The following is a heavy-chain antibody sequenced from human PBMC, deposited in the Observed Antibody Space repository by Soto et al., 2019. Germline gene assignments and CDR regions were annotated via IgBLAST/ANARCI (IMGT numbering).Heavy chain of an antibody. J-gene: IGHJ4*02. V-gene: IGHV4-61*08. Sequence: SETLSLTCIVSGDSVSSGGYYWSWIRQHPGKGLEWIGYIYYSGITYYNPSLESRVTISLDTSKNQFSLKLSSVTAADTAVYYCARGAYGDFDYWGQGTLVTVSS. CDR2: IYYSGIT. CDR3: ARGAYGDFDY. D-gene: IGHD4-17*01. CDR1: GDSVSSGGYY.